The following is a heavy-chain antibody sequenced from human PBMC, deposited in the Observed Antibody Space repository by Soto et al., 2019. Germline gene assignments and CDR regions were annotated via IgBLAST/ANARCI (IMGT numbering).Heavy chain of an antibody. Sequence: WASVKVSCKASGYTFTSYGISWVRQAPGQGLEWMGWISAYNGNTNYAQKLQGRVTMTTDTSTSTAYMELRSLRSDDTAVYYCARDLRDIVLMVYALDYYYYYGMDVWGQGTTVTVSS. CDR2: ISAYNGNT. J-gene: IGHJ6*02. CDR3: ARDLRDIVLMVYALDYYYYYGMDV. CDR1: GYTFTSYG. D-gene: IGHD2-8*01. V-gene: IGHV1-18*04.